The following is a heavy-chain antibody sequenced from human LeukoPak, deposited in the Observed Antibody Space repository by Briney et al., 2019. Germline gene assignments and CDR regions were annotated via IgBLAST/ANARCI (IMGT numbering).Heavy chain of an antibody. CDR2: ISYSGST. J-gene: IGHJ4*02. Sequence: SETLSLTCTVSGGSVSSGGYYWSWIRQHPEKGLEWIGYISYSGSTYYNPSLKSRITIPVDTSKNQFSLKLSSVTAADTAVYYCARDRRPGNYGDYGGFDYWGQGTLVTVSS. V-gene: IGHV4-31*03. D-gene: IGHD4-17*01. CDR1: GGSVSSGGYY. CDR3: ARDRRPGNYGDYGGFDY.